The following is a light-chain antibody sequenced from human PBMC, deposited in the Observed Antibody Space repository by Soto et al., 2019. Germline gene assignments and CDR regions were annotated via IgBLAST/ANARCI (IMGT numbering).Light chain of an antibody. CDR3: QQRSNWPLT. V-gene: IGKV3-11*01. J-gene: IGKJ4*01. Sequence: VLTQTQGKRSLSPGEVATLSCRASQSVSSYLAWYQQKPGQAPRLLIYDASNRATGIPARFSGSGSGTDFTLTISSLEPEDFAVYYCQQRSNWPLTFGGGTKVDIK. CDR1: QSVSSY. CDR2: DAS.